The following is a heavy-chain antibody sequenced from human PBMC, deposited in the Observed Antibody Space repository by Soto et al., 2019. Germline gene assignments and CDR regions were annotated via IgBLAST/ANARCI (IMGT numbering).Heavy chain of an antibody. CDR3: ARVPVLSSFYMDV. D-gene: IGHD3-3*02. J-gene: IGHJ6*03. CDR2: IYSGGST. CDR1: GFTVSSNY. Sequence: GSLRLSCAASGFTVSSNYMSWVRQAPGKGLEWVSVIYSGGSTYYADSVKGRFTISRDNSKNTLYLQMNSLRAEDTAVYYCARVPVLSSFYMDVWGKGTTVTVSS. V-gene: IGHV3-66*01.